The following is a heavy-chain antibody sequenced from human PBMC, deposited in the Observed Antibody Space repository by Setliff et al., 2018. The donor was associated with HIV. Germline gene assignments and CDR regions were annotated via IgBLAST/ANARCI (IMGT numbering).Heavy chain of an antibody. CDR1: GGSISSYY. J-gene: IGHJ4*02. CDR3: ARVASSSWYYFDY. D-gene: IGHD6-13*01. V-gene: IGHV4-4*08. CDR2: IYTSGST. Sequence: SETLSLTCTVSGGSISSYYWSWIRQPPGKGLEWIGYIYTSGSTNYNPSLKSRVTISVDTSKNQFSLKLSSVTAADTAVYYCARVASSSWYYFDYWGQGTLVTSPQ.